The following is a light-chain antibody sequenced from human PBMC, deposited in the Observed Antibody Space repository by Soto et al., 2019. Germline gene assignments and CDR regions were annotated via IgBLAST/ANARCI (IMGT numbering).Light chain of an antibody. CDR2: DVS. CDR1: SSDVDGYNY. Sequence: QSALTQPASVSGSPGQSITISCTGTSSDVDGYNYVSWYQQHPGKAPKLMIYDVSNRPSGVSNRFSGSKSGNTASLTISGLQAEDEADYYCSSYTSSSTSKVFGGGTQLTVL. V-gene: IGLV2-14*01. CDR3: SSYTSSSTSKV. J-gene: IGLJ7*01.